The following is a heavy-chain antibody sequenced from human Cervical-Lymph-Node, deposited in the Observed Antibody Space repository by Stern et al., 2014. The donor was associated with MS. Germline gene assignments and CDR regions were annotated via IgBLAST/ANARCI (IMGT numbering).Heavy chain of an antibody. J-gene: IGHJ2*01. V-gene: IGHV1-24*01. CDR1: GYTLTELS. Sequence: QVQLVQSGAEVKQPGASVKVSCKVSGYTLTELSMHWVRQDPGKGLEWMGGFDPGDGEANYAQKMQGRVTMTEDTSTDTAYMELSSLRAEDTAVYYCAGMVRDDWYFDLWGRGTLVTVSS. D-gene: IGHD3-10*01. CDR3: AGMVRDDWYFDL. CDR2: FDPGDGEA.